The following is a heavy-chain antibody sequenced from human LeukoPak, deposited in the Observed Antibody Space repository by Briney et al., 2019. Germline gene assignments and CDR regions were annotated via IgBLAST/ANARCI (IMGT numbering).Heavy chain of an antibody. D-gene: IGHD6-19*01. V-gene: IGHV3-72*01. CDR2: SRNKAKSYTT. CDR1: GFTFSDRI. Sequence: GGSLRLSCAVSGFTFSDRILDWGRQPPEKGLGLVGRSRNKAKSYTTDNAPCVKGRYTTSRDDSKNSLYLQMNSLETEDTAVYYCVRVGSVSGSDYLDDWGQGTLVTVP. CDR3: VRVGSVSGSDYLDD. J-gene: IGHJ4*02.